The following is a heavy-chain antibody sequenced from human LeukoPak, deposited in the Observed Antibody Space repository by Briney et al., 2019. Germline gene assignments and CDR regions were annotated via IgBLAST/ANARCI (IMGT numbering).Heavy chain of an antibody. V-gene: IGHV3-74*01. J-gene: IGHJ3*02. CDR3: ARVNWELRDAFDI. D-gene: IGHD1-26*01. CDR2: INSDGSST. Sequence: PGGSLRLSCAASGLTFSSYWMHWVRQAPGKGLVWVSRINSDGSSTSYADSVKGRFTISRDNAKNTLYLQMNSLRAEDTAVYYCARVNWELRDAFDIWGQGTMVTVSS. CDR1: GLTFSSYW.